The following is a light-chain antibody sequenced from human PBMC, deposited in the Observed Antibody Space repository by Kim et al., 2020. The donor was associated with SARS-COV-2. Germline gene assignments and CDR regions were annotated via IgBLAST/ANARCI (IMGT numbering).Light chain of an antibody. CDR3: QLWDSRSDHWV. CDR1: NIGTKI. V-gene: IGLV3-21*04. Sequence: APGKTARISCGGDNIGTKIMNWYQQKPGQAPFLVIYYDTDRPSGIPERFSCSNSGNTATLTISRVEAGDEADYYCQLWDSRSDHWVFGGGTQLTVL. J-gene: IGLJ3*02. CDR2: YDT.